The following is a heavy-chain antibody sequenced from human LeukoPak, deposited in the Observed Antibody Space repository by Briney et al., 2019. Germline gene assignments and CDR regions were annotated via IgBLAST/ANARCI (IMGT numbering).Heavy chain of an antibody. CDR1: GFSLRTRGLG. CDR3: AHSLWVMSWYFDL. D-gene: IGHD2-21*01. Sequence: SGRTLRHPSPTLTLTCTFSGFSLRTRGLGVGLIRQPPVKGLDWLALIYWDDDKRYSPSLKSRLTITKDTSKNQLVLTMTNMDPGDTATDNCAHSLWVMSWYFDLWGGGTLVTVSS. V-gene: IGHV2-5*02. CDR2: IYWDDDK. J-gene: IGHJ2*01.